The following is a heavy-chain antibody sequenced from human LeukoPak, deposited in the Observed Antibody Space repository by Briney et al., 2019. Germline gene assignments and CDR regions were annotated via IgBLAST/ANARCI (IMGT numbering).Heavy chain of an antibody. CDR1: GGSISSSSYY. CDR2: IYTSGSA. J-gene: IGHJ3*02. V-gene: IGHV4-61*02. Sequence: KPSETLSLTCTVSGGSISSSSYYWSWIRQPAGKGLEWIGRIYTSGSANYNPSLKSRVTMSVDTSKNQFSLKLSSVTAADTAVYYCARGRGGWELLYNLGAFDIWGQGTMVTVSS. CDR3: ARGRGGWELLYNLGAFDI. D-gene: IGHD1-26*01.